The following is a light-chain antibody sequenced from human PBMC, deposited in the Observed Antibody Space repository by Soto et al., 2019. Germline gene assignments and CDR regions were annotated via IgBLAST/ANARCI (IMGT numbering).Light chain of an antibody. V-gene: IGKV3-15*01. CDR2: SAS. Sequence: EIVMTQSPVTLSVSPGETVILSCRASQSLRSNLAWYQQKPGQTPRLLIYSASIRAAATPARFSGSGAGTNFSLTISSLQSDDFAVYYCQQHDKLPPAFGQGTKVDLK. CDR3: QQHDKLPPA. CDR1: QSLRSN. J-gene: IGKJ1*01.